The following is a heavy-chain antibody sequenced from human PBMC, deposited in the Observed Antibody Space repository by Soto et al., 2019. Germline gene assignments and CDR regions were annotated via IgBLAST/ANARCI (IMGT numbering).Heavy chain of an antibody. CDR3: ARSPEATVTAFDY. CDR2: IYYSGST. J-gene: IGHJ4*02. Sequence: QVQLQASGPGLVKPSQTLSLTCTVSGGSISSGGYYWSWIRQHPGKGLEWIGYIYYSGSTSYTPSLKSRGTISVATSKNQFSLKLSSVTAADTAVYYCARSPEATVTAFDYWGQGTLVTVSS. CDR1: GGSISSGGYY. V-gene: IGHV4-31*03. D-gene: IGHD4-17*01.